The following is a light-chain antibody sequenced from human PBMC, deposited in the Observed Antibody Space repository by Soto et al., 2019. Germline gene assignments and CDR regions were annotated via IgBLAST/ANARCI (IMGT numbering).Light chain of an antibody. Sequence: ETVMPPSPGTLSVSLVERATLSCRASQSVSIHLAWYQQKPGQAPRLLIYDTSTRATGIPARFSGSGSGTEFTLTISRLQSEDFAVYYCQQYSNWPPITFGQGTRLEI. CDR3: QQYSNWPPIT. CDR2: DTS. CDR1: QSVSIH. J-gene: IGKJ5*01. V-gene: IGKV3-15*01.